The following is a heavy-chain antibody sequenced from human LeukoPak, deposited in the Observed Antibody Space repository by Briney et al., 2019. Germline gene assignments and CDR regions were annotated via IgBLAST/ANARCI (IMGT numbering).Heavy chain of an antibody. Sequence: GGSLRLSCSASGFTFSSYPMHWVRQAPGKGLEYVSGISSNGGNTHYADSVKGRFTISRDSFKNTLYLQMSSLRAEDTAVYYCVKRRDYSSSSAYDYWGQGTLVTVSS. CDR3: VKRRDYSSSSAYDY. J-gene: IGHJ4*02. V-gene: IGHV3-64D*09. CDR1: GFTFSSYP. D-gene: IGHD6-6*01. CDR2: ISSNGGNT.